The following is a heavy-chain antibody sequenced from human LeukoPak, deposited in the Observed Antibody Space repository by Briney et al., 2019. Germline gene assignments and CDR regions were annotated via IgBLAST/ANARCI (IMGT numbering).Heavy chain of an antibody. V-gene: IGHV1-18*01. J-gene: IGHJ5*02. CDR2: ISPYNGNT. CDR1: GYTFTSYG. D-gene: IGHD3-10*01. Sequence: GASVKVSCKASGYTFTSYGISWVRQAPGQGLEWMGWISPYNGNTNYAQKFQGRVTLTRDTSISTAYMDLSSLRSDDTALYYCARVASGHNYGSWFDPWGQGTLVTVSS. CDR3: ARVASGHNYGSWFDP.